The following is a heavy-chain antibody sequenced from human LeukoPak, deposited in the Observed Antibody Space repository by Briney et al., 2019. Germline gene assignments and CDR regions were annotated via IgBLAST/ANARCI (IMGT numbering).Heavy chain of an antibody. Sequence: GGSLRLSCAASGFTFSSYAMSWVRQAPGKGLEWVSVISGSGGSTYYADSVKGRFTISRDNSKNSLYLRMNSLRAEDTAVYYCANNQLVLGDYWGQGTLVTVSS. CDR3: ANNQLVLGDY. D-gene: IGHD6-13*01. CDR2: ISGSGGST. CDR1: GFTFSSYA. J-gene: IGHJ4*02. V-gene: IGHV3-23*01.